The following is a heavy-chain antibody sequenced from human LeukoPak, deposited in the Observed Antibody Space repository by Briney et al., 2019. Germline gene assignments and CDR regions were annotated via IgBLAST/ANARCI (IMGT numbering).Heavy chain of an antibody. D-gene: IGHD4-11*01. J-gene: IGHJ4*02. CDR2: INQGGSET. CDR3: TKGRSNHY. CDR1: EFSFSDFW. V-gene: IGHV3-7*01. Sequence: GGSLRLSCAASEFSFSDFWMGWVRQAPGKGLEWVANINQGGSETYYADSVKGRFTTSRDNAKKSLFLQMNSLRAEDTAVYYCTKGRSNHYWGQGTLVTVST.